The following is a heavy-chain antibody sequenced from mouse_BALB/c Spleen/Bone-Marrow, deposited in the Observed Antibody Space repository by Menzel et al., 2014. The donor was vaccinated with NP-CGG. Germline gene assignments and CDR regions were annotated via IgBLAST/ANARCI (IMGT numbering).Heavy chain of an antibody. CDR2: ISDGGSYT. V-gene: IGHV5-4*02. CDR1: GFTFSDYY. J-gene: IGHJ4*01. CDR3: ARDALYRYDGGYAMDY. D-gene: IGHD2-14*01. Sequence: EVQGVESGGGLVKPGGSLKLSCAASGFTFSDYYMYWVRQTPEKRLEWVATISDGGSYTYYPDSVKGRFTISRDNGKNNLYLQMSSLKSEDTAMYYCARDALYRYDGGYAMDYWGQGTSVTVSS.